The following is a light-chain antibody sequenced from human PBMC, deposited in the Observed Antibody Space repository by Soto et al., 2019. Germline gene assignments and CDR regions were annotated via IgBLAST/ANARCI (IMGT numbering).Light chain of an antibody. CDR2: EGS. Sequence: HSTRTQPSSLSGSPGQSITISNTGTISDVGNYNLVSWYQQHPGKAPKLMIYEGSKLPSGVSNRFSGSKSGNTASLTISILQAEDEADYYCCSDAGSSTYVFGTGTKVTVL. J-gene: IGLJ1*01. CDR3: CSDAGSSTYV. CDR1: ISDVGNYNL. V-gene: IGLV2-23*01.